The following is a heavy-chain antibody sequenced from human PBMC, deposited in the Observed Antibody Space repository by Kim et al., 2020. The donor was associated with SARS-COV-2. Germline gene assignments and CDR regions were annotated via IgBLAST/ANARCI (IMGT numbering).Heavy chain of an antibody. J-gene: IGHJ6*02. CDR1: GFTFSSYG. Sequence: GGSLRLSCAASGFTFSSYGMHWVRQAPGKGLEWVAVISYDGSNKYYADSVKGRFTISRDNSKNTLYLQMNNLRAEDTAVYYCAKVLATTTIYYYYYGMDVWGQGTTVTVSS. CDR2: ISYDGSNK. V-gene: IGHV3-30*18. CDR3: AKVLATTTIYYYYYGMDV. D-gene: IGHD5-12*01.